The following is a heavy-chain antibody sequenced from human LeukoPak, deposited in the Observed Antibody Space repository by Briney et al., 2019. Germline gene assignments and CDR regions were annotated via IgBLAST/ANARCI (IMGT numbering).Heavy chain of an antibody. Sequence: GASVKVSCKASGGTFSSYAFSWVRQAPGQGLEWMGGIIPIFGTANYAQKFRGRVTITADESTSTAYMELSSLRSEDTAVYYCARSHTHSGYLAEYFQHWGQGTLVTVSS. V-gene: IGHV1-69*13. CDR2: IIPIFGTA. CDR1: GGTFSSYA. J-gene: IGHJ1*01. D-gene: IGHD3-22*01. CDR3: ARSHTHSGYLAEYFQH.